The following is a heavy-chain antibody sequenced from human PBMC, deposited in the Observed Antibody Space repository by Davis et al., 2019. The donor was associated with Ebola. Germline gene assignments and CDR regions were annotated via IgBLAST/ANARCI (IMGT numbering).Heavy chain of an antibody. CDR3: AGATVTTGWFDP. CDR2: MNPNSGNT. D-gene: IGHD4-17*01. Sequence: ASVKVSCKASGGTFSSYAISWVRQATGQGLEWMGWMNPNSGNTGYAQKFQGRVTMTRNTSISTAYMELSSLRSEDTAVYYCAGATVTTGWFDPWGQGTLVTVSS. V-gene: IGHV1-8*02. J-gene: IGHJ5*02. CDR1: GGTFSSYA.